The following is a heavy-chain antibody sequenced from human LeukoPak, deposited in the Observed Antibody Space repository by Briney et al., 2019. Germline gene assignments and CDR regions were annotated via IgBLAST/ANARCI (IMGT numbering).Heavy chain of an antibody. V-gene: IGHV4-59*08. Sequence: SETLSLTYTVSGGAISSYCWSWIRQPPGKGLEWIGYIYYSGSTNYNPSLKSRVTISVDTSKNQFSLNLISVTAADTAVYYCARASSYTGHLGWWGQGTLVTVSS. D-gene: IGHD2-2*01. CDR3: ARASSYTGHLGW. CDR2: IYYSGST. CDR1: GGAISSYC. J-gene: IGHJ4*02.